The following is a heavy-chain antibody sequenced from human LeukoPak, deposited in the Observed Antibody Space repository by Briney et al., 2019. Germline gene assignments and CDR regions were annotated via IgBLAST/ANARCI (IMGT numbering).Heavy chain of an antibody. D-gene: IGHD1-26*01. CDR3: AKKVVVGATSPYSGFQD. J-gene: IGHJ1*01. V-gene: IGHV3-23*01. Sequence: GGSLRLSCAASGFTFNSYSMSWVRQAPGRGLEWVSAISGSGGRTYYVDSVKGRFTISRDNSKNTLYLQLSSLRAEDTALYYCAKKVVVGATSPYSGFQDWGQGTLVTVSS. CDR2: ISGSGGRT. CDR1: GFTFNSYS.